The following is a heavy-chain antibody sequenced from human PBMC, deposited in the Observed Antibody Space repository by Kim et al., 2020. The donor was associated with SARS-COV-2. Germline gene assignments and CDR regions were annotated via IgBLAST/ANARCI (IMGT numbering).Heavy chain of an antibody. CDR1: GYTFTELS. CDR2: FDPEDGET. J-gene: IGHJ6*02. CDR3: ATRTSITGTRVFYSYYYGRAV. V-gene: IGHV1-24*01. D-gene: IGHD1-7*01. Sequence: ASVKVSCKVSGYTFTELSMHWVRQAPGKGLEWMGGFDPEDGETIYAQKFQGRVTMTEDTSTDTAYMELSSLRSEDTAVYYCATRTSITGTRVFYSYYYGRAVWGQGPTLTASS.